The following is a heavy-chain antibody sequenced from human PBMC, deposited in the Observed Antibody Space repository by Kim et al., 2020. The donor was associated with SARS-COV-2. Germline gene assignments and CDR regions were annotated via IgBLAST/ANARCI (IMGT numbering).Heavy chain of an antibody. V-gene: IGHV3-23*01. CDR3: AKELWYSSGWNFDY. J-gene: IGHJ4*02. D-gene: IGHD6-19*01. Sequence: ADSVKGRFTISRDNSKNTLYLQMNSLRAEDTAVYYCAKELWYSSGWNFDYWGQGTLVTVSS.